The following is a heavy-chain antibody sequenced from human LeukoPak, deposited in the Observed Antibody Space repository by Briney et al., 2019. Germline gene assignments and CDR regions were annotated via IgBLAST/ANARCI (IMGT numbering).Heavy chain of an antibody. CDR1: GGSISSSSYY. V-gene: IGHV4-39*07. CDR2: IYYSGST. J-gene: IGHJ3*02. Sequence: SETLSLTCTVSGGSISSSSYYWGWIRQPPGKGLEWIGSIYYSGSTNYNPSLKSRVTISVDTSKNQFSLKLSSVTAADTAVYYCARVLFEGSGYPRDNAFDIWGQGTMVTVSS. CDR3: ARVLFEGSGYPRDNAFDI. D-gene: IGHD3-22*01.